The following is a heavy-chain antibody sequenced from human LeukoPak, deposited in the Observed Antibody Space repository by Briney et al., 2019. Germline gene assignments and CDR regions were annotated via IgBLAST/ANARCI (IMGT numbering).Heavy chain of an antibody. V-gene: IGHV3-30*02. D-gene: IGHD6-19*01. CDR1: GFTFSNYG. J-gene: IGHJ4*02. CDR2: IRFDGSNK. Sequence: GGSLRLSCAASGFTFSNYGMQWVRQAPGKGLEWVALIRFDGSNKDYADSVKGRFTISRDNSKNTLYLQMNSLRAEDTAVYYCAKENGAVAGRWLEYWGQGTLVTVSS. CDR3: AKENGAVAGRWLEY.